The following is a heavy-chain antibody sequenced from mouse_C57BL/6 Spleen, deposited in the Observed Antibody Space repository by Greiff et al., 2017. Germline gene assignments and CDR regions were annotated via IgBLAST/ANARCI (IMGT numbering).Heavy chain of an antibody. Sequence: QVQLQQPGAELVRPGSSVKLSCKASGYTFTSSWMDWVKQRPGQGLEWIGNIYPSDSETHYNQKFKDKATLTVDKSSSPAYMQLSSLTSEDSAVYYCARRGFITTVVEGYYAMDYWGQGTSVTVSS. CDR1: GYTFTSSW. CDR3: ARRGFITTVVEGYYAMDY. J-gene: IGHJ4*01. D-gene: IGHD1-1*01. CDR2: IYPSDSET. V-gene: IGHV1-61*01.